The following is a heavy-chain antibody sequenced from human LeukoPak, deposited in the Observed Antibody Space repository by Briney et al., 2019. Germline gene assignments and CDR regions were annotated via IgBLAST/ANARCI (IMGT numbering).Heavy chain of an antibody. J-gene: IGHJ6*02. CDR3: ARDPLHYCSSTSCYRGTNYYYYGMDV. Sequence: GASVKVSCKASGGTFSSYAISWVRQAPGQGLEWMGRIIPILGIANYAQKFQGRVTITADKSTSTAYMELSSLRSEDTAVYYCARDPLHYCSSTSCYRGTNYYYYGMDVWGQGTTVTVSS. V-gene: IGHV1-69*04. CDR2: IIPILGIA. D-gene: IGHD2-2*01. CDR1: GGTFSSYA.